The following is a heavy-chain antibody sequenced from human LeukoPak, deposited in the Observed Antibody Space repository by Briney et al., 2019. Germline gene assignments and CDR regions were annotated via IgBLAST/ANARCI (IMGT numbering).Heavy chain of an antibody. Sequence: PGGSLRLSCAASGFTFSTYNMNWVRQAPGKGLEWVSSISHSSSYINYADSVKGRFTISRDNAKNSLYLQMNSLRAEDTAVYYCARVGYSGWNLEYWGQGTLVTVSS. CDR2: ISHSSSYI. CDR1: GFTFSTYN. CDR3: ARVGYSGWNLEY. J-gene: IGHJ4*02. V-gene: IGHV3-21*01. D-gene: IGHD5-12*01.